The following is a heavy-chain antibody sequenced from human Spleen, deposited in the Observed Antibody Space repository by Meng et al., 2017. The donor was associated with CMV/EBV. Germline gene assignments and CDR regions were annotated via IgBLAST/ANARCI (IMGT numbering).Heavy chain of an antibody. Sequence: GETLKISCVSTQFTFRTYAMHWVRQAPGKGLEWVAFIRYDGSNKYNVESVKGRFTISRDNSKNTLYLEMNSLRAEATPAYYCAREGGAPAAPELYYYYGMDVWGQVTTVTVSS. CDR2: IRYDGSNK. J-gene: IGHJ6*02. CDR1: QFTFRTYA. D-gene: IGHD2-2*01. CDR3: AREGGAPAAPELYYYYGMDV. V-gene: IGHV3-30*02.